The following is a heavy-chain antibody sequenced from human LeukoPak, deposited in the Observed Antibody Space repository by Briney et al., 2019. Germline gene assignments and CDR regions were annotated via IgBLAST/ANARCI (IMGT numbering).Heavy chain of an antibody. V-gene: IGHV3-20*04. D-gene: IGHD1-26*01. CDR3: ARDLSGSYGIDY. J-gene: IGHJ4*02. CDR2: INWNGDST. CDR1: GFTFDDDG. Sequence: GGCLRLSCAVSGFTFDDDGMSWVRQAPGKGLEWVSGINWNGDSTGYADSVKGRFTISRDNAKNSLYLRMNSLRAEDTALYYCARDLSGSYGIDYWGQGTLVTVSS.